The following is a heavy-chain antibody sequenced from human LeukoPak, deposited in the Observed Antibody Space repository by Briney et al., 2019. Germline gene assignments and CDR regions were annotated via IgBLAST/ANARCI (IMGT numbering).Heavy chain of an antibody. CDR3: ARDLGYSSSFDY. Sequence: SETLSLTCTVSGGSIISGDYYWSWIRQSPGKGLEWIGYISYSGSTYYNPSLQSRVTISVDTSKNQFSLKLSSVTAADTAVYYCARDLGYSSSFDYWGQGTLVTVSS. V-gene: IGHV4-30-4*08. CDR1: GGSIISGDYY. CDR2: ISYSGST. D-gene: IGHD6-13*01. J-gene: IGHJ4*02.